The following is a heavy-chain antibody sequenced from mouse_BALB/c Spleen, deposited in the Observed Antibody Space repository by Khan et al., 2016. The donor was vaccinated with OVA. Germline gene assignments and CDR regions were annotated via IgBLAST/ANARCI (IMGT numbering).Heavy chain of an antibody. CDR2: IYPFNDVT. D-gene: IGHD1-1*01. CDR3: DPVGTYYVSFVY. CDR1: GYTFTSYV. V-gene: IGHV1S136*01. J-gene: IGHJ3*01. Sequence: VQLQQSGPEVVKPGASVKMSCKASGYTFTSYVMHWVKQKPGQGLEWIGYIYPFNDVTKFNEKFNGKATLTSDKSSSTAYMELSSLTSEDSAVYYCDPVGTYYVSFVYWGQGTLVTVSA.